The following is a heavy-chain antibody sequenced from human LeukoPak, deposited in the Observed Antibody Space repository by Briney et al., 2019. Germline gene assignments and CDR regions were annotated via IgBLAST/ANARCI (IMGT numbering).Heavy chain of an antibody. V-gene: IGHV4-59*08. CDR2: IFYNGST. CDR3: ARHERRDGYRTPPEGY. D-gene: IGHD5-24*01. J-gene: IGHJ4*02. Sequence: SETLSLTCTVSGGSISSYFWSWIRQPPGKGLEWIGYIFYNGSTNYNPSLKSRVTISVDTSKNQFSLKLSSVTAADTAVYYCARHERRDGYRTPPEGYWGQGTLVTVSS. CDR1: GGSISSYF.